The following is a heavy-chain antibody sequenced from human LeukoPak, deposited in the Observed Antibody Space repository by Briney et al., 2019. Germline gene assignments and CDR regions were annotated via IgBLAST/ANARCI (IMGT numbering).Heavy chain of an antibody. CDR1: GYSLTTYY. CDR3: ARASFGREYSGYVPAGYYGMDV. D-gene: IGHD5-12*01. Sequence: GASVKVSCMASGYSLTTYYIHWVRQAPGQGLEWMGIINPSGGSTSYAQRFQGRVTMTRDTSTSTVYLELSSLRSEDTAVYYCARASFGREYSGYVPAGYYGMDVWGQGTTVTVSS. J-gene: IGHJ6*02. CDR2: INPSGGST. V-gene: IGHV1-46*01.